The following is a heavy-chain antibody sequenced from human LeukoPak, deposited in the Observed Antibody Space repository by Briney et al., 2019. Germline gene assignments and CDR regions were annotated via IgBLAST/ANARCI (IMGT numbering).Heavy chain of an antibody. D-gene: IGHD6-13*01. CDR3: ARGRAAAPRTEFDY. CDR2: IIPIFGTA. CDR1: GGTFSSYA. Sequence: SVKVSCKASGGTFSSYAISWVRQAPGQGLEWMGGIIPIFGTANYAQKSQGRVTITTDESTSIAYMELSSLRSEDTAVYYCARGRAAAPRTEFDYWGQGTLVTVSS. V-gene: IGHV1-69*05. J-gene: IGHJ4*02.